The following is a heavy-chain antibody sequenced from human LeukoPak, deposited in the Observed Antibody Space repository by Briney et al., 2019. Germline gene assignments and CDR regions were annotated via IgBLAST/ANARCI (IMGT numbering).Heavy chain of an antibody. J-gene: IGHJ4*02. D-gene: IGHD1-26*01. CDR2: IRQDGAEK. Sequence: TGGSLRLSCAASGFTFDDYAMHWVRQPPGKGLEWVANIRQDGAEKFYVDSVKGRFTISRDNAKNSLYLQMNTLRAEDTAVYYCAKLGNQWELRLDYWGQGALVTVSS. CDR3: AKLGNQWELRLDY. V-gene: IGHV3-7*03. CDR1: GFTFDDYA.